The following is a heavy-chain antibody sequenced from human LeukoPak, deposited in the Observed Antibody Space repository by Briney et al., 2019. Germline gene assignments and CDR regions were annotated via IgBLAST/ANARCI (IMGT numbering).Heavy chain of an antibody. V-gene: IGHV1-58*02. CDR1: GFTFTSSA. CDR2: IVVGSGNT. D-gene: IGHD6-13*01. J-gene: IGHJ4*02. Sequence: SVKVSCKASGFTFTSSAMQWVRQARGQRLEWIGWIVVGSGNTNYAQKFQERVTITRDMSTSTAYMELSSLRSEDTAVYYCAADNSSSWYVRGDYWGQGTLVTVSS. CDR3: AADNSSSWYVRGDY.